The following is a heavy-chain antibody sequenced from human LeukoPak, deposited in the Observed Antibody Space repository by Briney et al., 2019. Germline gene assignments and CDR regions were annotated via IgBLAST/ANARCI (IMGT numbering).Heavy chain of an antibody. D-gene: IGHD2-2*01. CDR1: GGSISSSSYY. Sequence: SETLSLTCTVSGGSISSSSYYWGWIRQPPGKGLEWIGSIYYSGSTYYNPSLKSRVTISVDTSKNQFSLKLSSVTAADTAVYYCAICGVVVPAAMPEDYYYYGMDVWGQGTTVTVSS. J-gene: IGHJ6*02. V-gene: IGHV4-39*07. CDR3: AICGVVVPAAMPEDYYYYGMDV. CDR2: IYYSGST.